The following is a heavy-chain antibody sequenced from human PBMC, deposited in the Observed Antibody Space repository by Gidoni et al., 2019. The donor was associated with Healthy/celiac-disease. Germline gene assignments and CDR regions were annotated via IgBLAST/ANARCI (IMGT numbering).Heavy chain of an antibody. CDR2: ISYDGSNK. V-gene: IGHV3-30*01. CDR1: GFTFSSYA. Sequence: QVQLVESGGGVVQPGRSLRLSCAASGFTFSSYAMHWVRQAPGKGLEWVAVISYDGSNKYYADSVKGRFTISRDNSKNTLYLQMNSLRAEDTAVYYCAREWGAQLAYFDYWGQGTLVTVSS. CDR3: AREWGAQLAYFDY. J-gene: IGHJ4*02. D-gene: IGHD6-6*01.